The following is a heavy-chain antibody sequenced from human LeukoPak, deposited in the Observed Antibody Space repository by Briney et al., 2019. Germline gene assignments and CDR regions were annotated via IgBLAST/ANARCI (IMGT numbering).Heavy chain of an antibody. CDR2: IYYSGST. Sequence: SETLSLTCTVSGGSISSSNHYWGWIRQPPGKGLEWIASIYYSGSTYYNPSLKSRVTISVDTSKNQFSLKLTSVTAADTAVYYCARGYGDFRVEGRYFHSWGQGTLVTVSS. CDR1: GGSISSSNHY. J-gene: IGHJ4*02. D-gene: IGHD4-17*01. CDR3: ARGYGDFRVEGRYFHS. V-gene: IGHV4-39*07.